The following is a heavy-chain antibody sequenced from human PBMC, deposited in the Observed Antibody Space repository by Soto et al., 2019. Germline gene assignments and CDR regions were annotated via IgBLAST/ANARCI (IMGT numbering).Heavy chain of an antibody. V-gene: IGHV4-59*01. CDR3: AREGGRGWKIFDY. D-gene: IGHD6-19*01. J-gene: IGHJ4*02. CDR2: IYYSGST. CDR1: GGSISSYY. Sequence: SETLSLTCTVSGGSISSYYWSWIRQPPGKGLEWIGYIYYSGSTNYNPSLKSRVTISVDTSKNQFSLKLSSVTAADTAVYYCAREGGRGWKIFDYWGQGTLVTVSS.